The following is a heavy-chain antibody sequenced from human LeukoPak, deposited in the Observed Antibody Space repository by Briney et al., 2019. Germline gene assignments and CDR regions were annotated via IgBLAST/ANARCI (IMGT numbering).Heavy chain of an antibody. CDR3: ARASMWFGELLYYFDY. D-gene: IGHD3-10*01. V-gene: IGHV1-8*01. Sequence: GASVKVSCKASGYTFTSYDINWVRQATGQGLEWMGWMNPNSGNTGYAQKFQGRVTMTRNTSISTAYMELSSLRSEDTAVYYCARASMWFGELLYYFDYWGQGTLVTVSS. J-gene: IGHJ4*02. CDR2: MNPNSGNT. CDR1: GYTFTSYD.